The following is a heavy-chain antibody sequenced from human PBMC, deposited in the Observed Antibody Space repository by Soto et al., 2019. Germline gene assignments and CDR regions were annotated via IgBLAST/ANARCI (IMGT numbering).Heavy chain of an antibody. CDR3: ASWSGSSGYTYYYYYGMDV. V-gene: IGHV1-69*10. CDR2: IIPILGIA. CDR1: GGTFSSYA. D-gene: IGHD3-22*01. Sequence: ASVKVSCKASGGTFSSYAISWVRQAPGQGLEWMGGIIPILGIANYAQKFQGRVTITTDKSTSTAYMELSSLRSEDTAVYYCASWSGSSGYTYYYYYGMDVWGQGTTVTVSS. J-gene: IGHJ6*02.